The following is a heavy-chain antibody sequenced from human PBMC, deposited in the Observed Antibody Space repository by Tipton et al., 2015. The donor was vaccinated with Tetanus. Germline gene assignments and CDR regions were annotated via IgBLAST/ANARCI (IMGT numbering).Heavy chain of an antibody. CDR1: GGSLRSGDHY. D-gene: IGHD3-3*01. CDR3: ARANFDFSKKGPFDS. CDR2: IPSSGST. Sequence: PGLVKPSETLSLTCSVSGGSLRSGDHYWSWIRQPPGKGLEWLAYIPSSGSTNSNYSLKSRITMSRETSKNQFSLKLASVTAGDTAVYFCARANFDFSKKGPFDSWGQGILVIVSA. J-gene: IGHJ4*02. V-gene: IGHV4-61*08.